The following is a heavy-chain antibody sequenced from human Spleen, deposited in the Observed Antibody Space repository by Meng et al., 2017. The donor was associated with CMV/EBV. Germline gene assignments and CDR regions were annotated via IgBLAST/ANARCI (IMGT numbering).Heavy chain of an antibody. V-gene: IGHV5-51*01. Sequence: KVSCKGSGYSFTSYWIGWVRQMPGKGLEWMGIIYPGDSDTRYSPSFQGQVIISADKSISTAYLQWSGLKASDTATYYCARLESVVNSLDYWGQGTLVTVS. J-gene: IGHJ4*02. CDR2: IYPGDSDT. CDR1: GYSFTSYW. CDR3: ARLESVVNSLDY.